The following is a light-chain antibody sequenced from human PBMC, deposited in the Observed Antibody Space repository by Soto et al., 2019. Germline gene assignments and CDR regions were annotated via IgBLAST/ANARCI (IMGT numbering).Light chain of an antibody. J-gene: IGLJ2*01. CDR1: SSDIGGYDY. Sequence: QSALTQPPSASGSPGQSVTISCTGTSSDIGGYDYVSWFQHHPGRAPKLMIYELTKRPSGVPDRFSGSRSGNTASLTVSGLQAEDEADYYCSSYAGSNNVILGGGTKLTVL. CDR2: ELT. V-gene: IGLV2-8*01. CDR3: SSYAGSNNVI.